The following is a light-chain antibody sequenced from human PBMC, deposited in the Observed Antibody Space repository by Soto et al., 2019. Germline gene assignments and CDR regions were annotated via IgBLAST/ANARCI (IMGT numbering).Light chain of an antibody. J-gene: IGLJ1*01. V-gene: IGLV2-14*03. CDR1: SSDVGNYDY. CDR2: AVS. Sequence: QSALTQPASVSGSPGQSITISCTGTSSDVGNYDYVSWYQQYPGKAPKLMIYAVSRRPSGVSNRFSGSKSGNTASLTSSGLQAEDEADYYCTSYTPSSTYVFGTGTKVTVL. CDR3: TSYTPSSTYV.